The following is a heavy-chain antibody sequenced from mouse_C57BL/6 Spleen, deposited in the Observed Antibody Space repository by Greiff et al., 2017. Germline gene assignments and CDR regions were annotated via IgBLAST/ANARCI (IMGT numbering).Heavy chain of an antibody. CDR2: FYPGSGSI. CDR3: ARHEERGYGYDDGGFDY. Sequence: QVQLQQSGAELVKPGASVKLSCKASGYTFTEYTIHWVKQRSGQGLEWIGWFYPGSGSIKYNEKFKDKATFTADKSSSTVYMELSRLTSEDSAVYFCARHEERGYGYDDGGFDYWGQGTTLTVSS. V-gene: IGHV1-62-2*01. D-gene: IGHD2-2*01. CDR1: GYTFTEYT. J-gene: IGHJ2*01.